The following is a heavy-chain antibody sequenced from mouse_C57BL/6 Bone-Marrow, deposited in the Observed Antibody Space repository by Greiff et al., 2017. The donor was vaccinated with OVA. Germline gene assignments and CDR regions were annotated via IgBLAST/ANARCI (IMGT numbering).Heavy chain of an antibody. CDR2: INPSSGYT. J-gene: IGHJ3*01. D-gene: IGHD4-1*01. Sequence: QVQLKQSGAELAKPGASVKLSCKASGYTFTSYWMHWVKQRPGQGLEWIGYINPSSGYTKYNQKFKGKATLTADKSSSTAYLQLSSLTYEDSAVYYCAWGSFDYWGQGTLVTVSA. CDR1: GYTFTSYW. V-gene: IGHV1-7*01. CDR3: AWGSFDY.